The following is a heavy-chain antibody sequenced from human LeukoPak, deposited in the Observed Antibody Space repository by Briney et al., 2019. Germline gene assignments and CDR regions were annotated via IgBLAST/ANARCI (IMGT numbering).Heavy chain of an antibody. V-gene: IGHV3-30*18. Sequence: PGGSLRLSCAASGCTFSSYGMHWVRQAPGKGLEWVAVISYDGSNKYYADSVKGRFTISRDNSKNTLYLQMNSLRAEDTAVYYCAKDRVGGILTGYIDYWGQGTLVTVSS. CDR3: AKDRVGGILTGYIDY. D-gene: IGHD3-9*01. CDR1: GCTFSSYG. CDR2: ISYDGSNK. J-gene: IGHJ4*02.